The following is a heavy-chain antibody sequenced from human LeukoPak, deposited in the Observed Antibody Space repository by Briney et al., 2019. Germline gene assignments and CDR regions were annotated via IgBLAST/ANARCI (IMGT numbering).Heavy chain of an antibody. CDR1: GGTFSSYA. D-gene: IGHD6-19*01. J-gene: IGHJ4*02. Sequence: SVKVSCKASGGTFSSYAISWVRQAPGQGLEWMGRIIPILGIANYAQKFQGRVTITADKSTSTAYMELSSLRSVDTAVYYCARSHGSGWYSLDYWGQGTLVTVSS. CDR3: ARSHGSGWYSLDY. CDR2: IIPILGIA. V-gene: IGHV1-69*04.